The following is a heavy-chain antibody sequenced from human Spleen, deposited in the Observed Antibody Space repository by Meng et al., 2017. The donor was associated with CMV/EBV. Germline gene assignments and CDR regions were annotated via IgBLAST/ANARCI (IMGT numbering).Heavy chain of an antibody. CDR1: GGSVSSGSYY. V-gene: IGHV4-61*01. D-gene: IGHD6-19*01. CDR2: IYYSGFT. CDR3: ARDGRSSGWYYFDY. Sequence: SETLSLTCTVSGGSVSSGSYYWSWIRQPPGKGLEWIGYIYYSGFTNYNPSLKSRVTISVDPSKNQFSLKLSSVTAADTAVYYCARDGRSSGWYYFDYWGQGTLVTVS. J-gene: IGHJ4*02.